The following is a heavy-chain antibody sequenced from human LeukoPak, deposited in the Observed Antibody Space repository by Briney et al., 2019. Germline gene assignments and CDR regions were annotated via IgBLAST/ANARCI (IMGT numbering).Heavy chain of an antibody. D-gene: IGHD4-11*01. CDR1: GGSFSGYY. J-gene: IGHJ4*02. CDR2: INHSGST. V-gene: IGHV4-34*01. Sequence: PSETLSLTCAVYGGSFSGYYWSWIRQPPGKGLEWIGEINHSGSTNYNPSLKSRVTISVDTSKNQFSLKLSSVTAADTAVYSCARYDYRAYYFDYWGQGTLVTVSS. CDR3: ARYDYRAYYFDY.